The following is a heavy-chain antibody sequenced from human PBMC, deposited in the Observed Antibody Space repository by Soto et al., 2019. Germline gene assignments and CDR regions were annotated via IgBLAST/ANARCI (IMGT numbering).Heavy chain of an antibody. CDR3: ARDRVTYGDSSLYYYYGMDV. D-gene: IGHD4-17*01. CDR1: GGSVSSGSYY. J-gene: IGHJ6*02. Sequence: PSETLSLTCTVSGGSVSSGSYYWSWIRQPPGKGLEWIGYIYYSGSTNYNPTLKSRVTISVDTSKNQFSLKLSSVTAADTAVYYCARDRVTYGDSSLYYYYGMDVWGQGTTVTVSS. V-gene: IGHV4-61*01. CDR2: IYYSGST.